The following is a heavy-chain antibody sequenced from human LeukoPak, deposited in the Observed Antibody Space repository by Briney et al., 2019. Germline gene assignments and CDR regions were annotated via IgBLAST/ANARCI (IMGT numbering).Heavy chain of an antibody. CDR1: GGSFSGYY. CDR2: INHSGST. Sequence: SETLSLTCAVYGGSFSGYYWSWIRQPPGKGLEWIGEINHSGSTNYNPSLKSRVTISVDTSKNQFSLKLSSVTAADTAVYYCARAPGRRRRKYSSGWYDYWGQGTLVTVSS. V-gene: IGHV4-34*01. CDR3: ARAPGRRRRKYSSGWYDY. D-gene: IGHD6-19*01. J-gene: IGHJ4*02.